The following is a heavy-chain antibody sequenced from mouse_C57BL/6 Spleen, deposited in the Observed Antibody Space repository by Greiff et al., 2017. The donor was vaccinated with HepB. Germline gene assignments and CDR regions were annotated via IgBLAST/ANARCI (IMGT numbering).Heavy chain of an antibody. D-gene: IGHD1-1*01. V-gene: IGHV1-82*01. CDR3: AREYYCGSSSPFGY. J-gene: IGHJ3*01. CDR1: GFAFSGSW. CDR2: IYPGDGDT. Sequence: QVQLQQSGPELVKPGASVKISCKASGFAFSGSWMHWVKQRPGKGLEWIGRIYPGDGDTNYNGKFKGKATLTADKSSSTAYMQLISLTSEDSAVYFCAREYYCGSSSPFGYWGQGTLVTVSA.